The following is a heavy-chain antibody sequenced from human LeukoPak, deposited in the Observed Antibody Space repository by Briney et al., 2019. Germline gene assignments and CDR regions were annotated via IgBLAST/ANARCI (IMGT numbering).Heavy chain of an antibody. CDR2: IIPIFGTA. CDR3: ATDHSMANTAWWFDP. D-gene: IGHD5-24*01. Sequence: GSSVKVSCKTSGGTFSSYPISWVRQAPGQGLEWMGGIIPIFGTADYAQKFQGRVTITADESTSTAYMELSSLRSEDTAFYYCATDHSMANTAWWFDPWGQGTLVTVSS. CDR1: GGTFSSYP. J-gene: IGHJ5*02. V-gene: IGHV1-69*01.